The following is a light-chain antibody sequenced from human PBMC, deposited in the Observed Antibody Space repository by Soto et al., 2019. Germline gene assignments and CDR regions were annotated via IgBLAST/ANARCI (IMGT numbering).Light chain of an antibody. CDR2: DNS. J-gene: IGLJ3*02. Sequence: QSVLTQPPSVSAAPGQKVTISCSGSSSNIEKNYVSWYQQLPGPGPKLLIYDNSNRASGIPDRFAGSKAGTSATLGITGLQTGHEANYYCGTRDNSLSGVVFGGGTKLTVL. V-gene: IGLV1-51*01. CDR3: GTRDNSLSGVV. CDR1: SSNIEKNY.